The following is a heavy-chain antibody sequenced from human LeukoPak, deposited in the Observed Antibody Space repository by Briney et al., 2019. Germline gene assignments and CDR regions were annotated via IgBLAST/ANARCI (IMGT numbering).Heavy chain of an antibody. J-gene: IGHJ4*02. V-gene: IGHV3-64D*06. CDR3: VKGGNQLEPFDY. CDR2: ISSNGSST. Sequence: TLRLSCAPSGFTLTTYAITSGREAPGTGLEYCSAISSNGSSTYYADSVKCRFTISRDNSRNTLYLQMSTLRAEDAAVYYSVKGGNQLEPFDYWGQGTLVTVST. CDR1: GFTLTTYA. D-gene: IGHD1-1*01.